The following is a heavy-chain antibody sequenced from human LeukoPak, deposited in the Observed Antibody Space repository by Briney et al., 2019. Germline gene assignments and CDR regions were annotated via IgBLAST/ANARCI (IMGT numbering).Heavy chain of an antibody. CDR1: GSGFSFSGFG. CDR2: FRSKAYGGTT. V-gene: IGHV3-49*04. D-gene: IGHD3-22*01. CDR3: TRDAYYYDSSGYYWDY. Sequence: PGGSLSLSCAASGSGFSFSGFGMNWVGQAPGKGREGVGFFRSKAYGGTTEYAASVKGRFTISRDDSKSIAYLQMNSLKTEDTAVYYCTRDAYYYDSSGYYWDYWGQGTLVTVSS. J-gene: IGHJ4*02.